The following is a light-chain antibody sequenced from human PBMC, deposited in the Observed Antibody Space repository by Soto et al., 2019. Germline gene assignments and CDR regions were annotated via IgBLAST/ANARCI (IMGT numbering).Light chain of an antibody. CDR1: SSDVGGYNY. V-gene: IGLV2-14*01. Sequence: QSALTQPASVSGSPGQSITISCTGTSSDVGGYNYVSWYQQHPGKAPKLMIYEVSNRPSGVSNRFSASTSGNTASLTISGLQAEDAADYYCSSYAGTNKVVFGGGTKLTVL. CDR2: EVS. CDR3: SSYAGTNKVV. J-gene: IGLJ2*01.